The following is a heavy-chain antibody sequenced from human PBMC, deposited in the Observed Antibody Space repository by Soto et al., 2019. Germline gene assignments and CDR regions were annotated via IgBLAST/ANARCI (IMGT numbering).Heavy chain of an antibody. Sequence: QVQLQESGPGLVKPSGTLSLTCTVSGGSMSSSNWWNWVRQTPGKGLEWIGETHQSGRTNHNPSLKSRVTISVEESKNRFSLNLSSVTAADTAVYYCARSEATVLDSWGQGTLVTVSS. CDR2: THQSGRT. J-gene: IGHJ4*02. V-gene: IGHV4-4*02. CDR3: ARSEATVLDS. CDR1: GGSMSSSNW. D-gene: IGHD4-17*01.